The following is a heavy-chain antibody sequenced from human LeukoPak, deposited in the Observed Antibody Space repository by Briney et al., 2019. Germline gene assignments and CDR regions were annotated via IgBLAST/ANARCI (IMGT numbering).Heavy chain of an antibody. V-gene: IGHV3-23*01. CDR1: GFAFSSQA. CDR3: AKDARRTNGWYYFDY. D-gene: IGHD6-19*01. Sequence: PGGSLRLSCAASGFAFSSQAMGWVGQAPGKGLEWVSVISDSGSLTYYADSVKGRFTISRDNSKKTLFLQLNSLRAEDTAVYYCAKDARRTNGWYYFDYWGQGALVTVSS. J-gene: IGHJ4*02. CDR2: ISDSGSLT.